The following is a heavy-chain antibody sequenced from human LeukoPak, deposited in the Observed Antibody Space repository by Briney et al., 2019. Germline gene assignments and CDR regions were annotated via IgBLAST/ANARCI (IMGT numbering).Heavy chain of an antibody. V-gene: IGHV1-18*01. J-gene: IGHJ3*02. D-gene: IGHD3-9*01. CDR1: GYSLITYG. CDR2: ISAYNGNT. CDR3: ARERKSSYDTLTGYYKSDAFDI. Sequence: GASVKVSCKAAGYSLITYGISWVRQAPGQGLKWMGWISAYNGNTNYAQKLQGRVTVTTDTSTNTAYMELRSLRSDDTAVYYCARERKSSYDTLTGYYKSDAFDIWGQGTMVTVSS.